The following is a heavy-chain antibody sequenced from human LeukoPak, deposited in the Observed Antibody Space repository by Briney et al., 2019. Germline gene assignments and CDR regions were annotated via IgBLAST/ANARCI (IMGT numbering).Heavy chain of an antibody. CDR1: RFTFSIYW. V-gene: IGHV3-7*05. CDR2: IKQDGSEN. J-gene: IGHJ4*02. D-gene: IGHD6-19*01. CDR3: ARLRSVAGYDY. Sequence: PGGSLRLSCAASRFTFSIYWMSWVRQAPGKGLEWAANIKQDGSENYYVDSVKGRFTVSRDNAKNSLYLQMSSLRAEDTAVYYCARLRSVAGYDYWGQGTLVTVSS.